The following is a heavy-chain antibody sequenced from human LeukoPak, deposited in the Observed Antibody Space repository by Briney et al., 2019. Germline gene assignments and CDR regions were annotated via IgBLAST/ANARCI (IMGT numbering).Heavy chain of an antibody. V-gene: IGHV4-59*01. D-gene: IGHD3-22*01. J-gene: IGHJ6*03. Sequence: SETPSLTCTVSGGSISSYYWSWIRQPPGKGLEWIGYIYYSGSTNYNASLKSRVTISVDTSKNQFSLKLSSVTAADTAVYYCSGYSYYYYYYMDVWGKGTTVTVSS. CDR3: SGYSYYYYYYMDV. CDR2: IYYSGST. CDR1: GGSISSYY.